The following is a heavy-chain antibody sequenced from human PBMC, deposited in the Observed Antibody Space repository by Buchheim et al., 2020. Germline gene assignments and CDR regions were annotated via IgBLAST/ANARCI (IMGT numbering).Heavy chain of an antibody. CDR1: GGSFSGYY. V-gene: IGHV4-34*01. J-gene: IGHJ6*02. CDR3: ARLSRAGLHYYGMDV. CDR2: INHSGST. D-gene: IGHD3-16*01. Sequence: QVQLQQWGAGLLKPSETLSLTCAVYGGSFSGYYWSWIRQPPGKGLEWIGEINHSGSTNYNPSLKSRVTISVDTAKNQVSLKLSSVTAADTAVYYCARLSRAGLHYYGMDVWGQGTT.